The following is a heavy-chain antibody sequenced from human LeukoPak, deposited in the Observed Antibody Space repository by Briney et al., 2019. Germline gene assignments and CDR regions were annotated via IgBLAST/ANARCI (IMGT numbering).Heavy chain of an antibody. J-gene: IGHJ5*02. CDR1: GASISSGSNY. CDR2: IYSSGST. V-gene: IGHV4-39*07. D-gene: IGHD6-13*01. Sequence: SETLSLTCSVSGASISSGSNYWGWIRQPPGKTLEWIGSIYSSGSTYYNPSLKSRVIIIIDTPKNHFSLTLSSVTAADTAVYYCARQYSNNWYDDRGWFDPWGQGTLVTVSS. CDR3: ARQYSNNWYDDRGWFDP.